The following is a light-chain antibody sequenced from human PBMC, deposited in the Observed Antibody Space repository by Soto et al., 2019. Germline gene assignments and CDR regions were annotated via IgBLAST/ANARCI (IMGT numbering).Light chain of an antibody. J-gene: IGKJ1*01. CDR2: DAS. CDR3: QHYGDSRT. CDR1: QSVSSY. Sequence: EIVLTQSPATLSLSPGERATLSCRASQSVSSYLAWYQQKPGQAPRLLIYDASNRATGIPDRFGGSGSGTDFTLTISRLEPEDFAVYYCQHYGDSRTFGQGTKVDIK. V-gene: IGKV3-11*01.